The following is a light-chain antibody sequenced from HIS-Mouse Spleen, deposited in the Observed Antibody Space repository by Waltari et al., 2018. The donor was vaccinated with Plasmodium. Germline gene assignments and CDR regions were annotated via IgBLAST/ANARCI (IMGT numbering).Light chain of an antibody. CDR1: KLGDKY. Sequence: SYELTQPPSVSVSPGQTASITCSGDKLGDKYACWYQQKTGPSPVLVIYQDNQRPLGIPERFSGSHSGNPATLTIRGTQALDEADYYCQAWDSSPVVFGGGTKLTVL. CDR2: QDN. CDR3: QAWDSSPVV. V-gene: IGLV3-1*01. J-gene: IGLJ2*01.